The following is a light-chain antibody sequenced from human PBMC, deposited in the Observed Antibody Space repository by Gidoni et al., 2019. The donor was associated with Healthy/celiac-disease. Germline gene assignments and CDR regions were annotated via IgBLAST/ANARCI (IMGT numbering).Light chain of an antibody. CDR1: QSVSSY. V-gene: IGKV3-11*01. J-gene: IGKJ2*01. CDR2: DAS. Sequence: EIVLTQSPATLSLSPGERATLSCRASQSVSSYLAWYQQKPGQAPRLLIYDASNRATGIPARFSGSGSGTDFTLTISSLEPEDFAVYYCQQRCNWPPMYTFXQXTKLEIK. CDR3: QQRCNWPPMYT.